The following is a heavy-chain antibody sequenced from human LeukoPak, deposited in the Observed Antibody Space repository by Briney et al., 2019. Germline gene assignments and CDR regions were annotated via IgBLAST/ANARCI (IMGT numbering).Heavy chain of an antibody. Sequence: PPGGSLRLSCAASGFTFRSHAMRWVRPAPGKGLEWVSAISSSGGSTYYAESVKGRFTISRDNSKNTLSLQMNSLRAEDTAVYYCAKDTAVPGTSRKFDYWGQGTLVTVSS. CDR2: ISSSGGST. D-gene: IGHD6-19*01. CDR3: AKDTAVPGTSRKFDY. CDR1: GFTFRSHA. V-gene: IGHV3-23*01. J-gene: IGHJ4*02.